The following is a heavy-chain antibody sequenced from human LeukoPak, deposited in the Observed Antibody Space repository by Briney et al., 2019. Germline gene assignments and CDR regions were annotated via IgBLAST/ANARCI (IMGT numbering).Heavy chain of an antibody. Sequence: SETLSLTCTVSGGSISTFSWNWIRQPPGQGLEWIGYVNSNGGTYNNPSLKSRVTVSLDMTKNQFSLKLSSAIAADTAVYYCARDAGGTWFDPWGQGILVTVSS. V-gene: IGHV4-59*01. CDR2: VNSNGGT. CDR3: ARDAGGTWFDP. J-gene: IGHJ5*02. CDR1: GGSISTFS.